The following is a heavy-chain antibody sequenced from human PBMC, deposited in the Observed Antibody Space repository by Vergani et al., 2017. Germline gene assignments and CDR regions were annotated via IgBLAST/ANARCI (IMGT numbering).Heavy chain of an antibody. CDR1: FDSIRNLY. V-gene: IGHV4-59*11. CDR3: ASDTHSGQRADH. CDR2: IHYSENT. Sequence: QVQLQESGPGLVKSSETLSLTCSVSFDSIRNLYCNWIRQPPGKGLEWIGSIHYSENTNYKPSLKTRVTISVDTSKNQFSLTLTSVTAADTAVYYCASDTHSGQRADHWGQGILVTVTS. J-gene: IGHJ4*02. D-gene: IGHD6-19*01.